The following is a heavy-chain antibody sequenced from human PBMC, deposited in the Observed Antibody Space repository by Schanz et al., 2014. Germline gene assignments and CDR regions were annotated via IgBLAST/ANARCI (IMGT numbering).Heavy chain of an antibody. Sequence: QVQLQESGPGLVKPSETLSLTCTVSGGSVSTYKWGWIRQPPGKGLEYIGLISYGGLSDYNPSLKSRVTISLDTSKNQFSLNLNSVTAADTAVYYCTRSTLWSYDVWGRGTMVIVSS. D-gene: IGHD2-21*01. CDR1: GGSVSTYK. CDR2: ISYGGLS. J-gene: IGHJ3*01. V-gene: IGHV4-59*02. CDR3: TRSTLWSYDV.